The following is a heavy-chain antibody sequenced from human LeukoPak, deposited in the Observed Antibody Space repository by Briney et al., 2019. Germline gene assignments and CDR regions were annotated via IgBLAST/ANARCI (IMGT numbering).Heavy chain of an antibody. V-gene: IGHV1-8*03. Sequence: ASVKVSCKASGYTFTSYDINWVRQATGQGLEWMGWMNPNSGNTGYAQKFQGSVTITRNTSISTAYMELSSLRSEDTAVYYCARERGSPDYGGNHYYYYYMDVWGKGTTVTVSS. CDR2: MNPNSGNT. D-gene: IGHD4-23*01. CDR1: GYTFTSYD. J-gene: IGHJ6*03. CDR3: ARERGSPDYGGNHYYYYYMDV.